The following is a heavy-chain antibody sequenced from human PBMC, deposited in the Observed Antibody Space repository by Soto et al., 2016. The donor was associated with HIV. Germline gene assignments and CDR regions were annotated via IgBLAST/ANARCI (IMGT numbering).Heavy chain of an antibody. J-gene: IGHJ6*03. Sequence: QVQLVQSGAEVKKPGASVKVSCKASGYTFTSYDINWVRQATGQGLEWMGWMNPNSGNTGYAQKFQGRVTITRNTSISTAYMELSSLRSEDTAVYYCARGERITMVRGGPPYYYYMDVWAKEPTVTVSS. CDR1: GYTFTSYD. CDR3: ARGERITMVRGGPPYYYYMDV. CDR2: MNPNSGNT. D-gene: IGHD3-10*01. V-gene: IGHV1-8*03.